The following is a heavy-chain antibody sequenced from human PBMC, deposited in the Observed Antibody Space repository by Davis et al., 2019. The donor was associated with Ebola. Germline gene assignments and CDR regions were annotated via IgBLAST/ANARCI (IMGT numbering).Heavy chain of an antibody. CDR2: INSDGSST. CDR3: ARDFWGGPWFDP. V-gene: IGHV3-74*01. J-gene: IGHJ5*02. CDR1: GSTFSSYW. Sequence: PGGPLRLPCAASGSTFSSYWISWARHAPGKGLVWVSRINSDGSSTIYADSVKGRFTISRDNAKNTLYLKMNSLRAEETAGYYCARDFWGGPWFDPWGQGTLVTVSS. D-gene: IGHD3-3*01.